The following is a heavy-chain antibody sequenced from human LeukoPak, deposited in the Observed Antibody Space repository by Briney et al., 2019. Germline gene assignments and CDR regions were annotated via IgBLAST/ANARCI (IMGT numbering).Heavy chain of an antibody. D-gene: IGHD1-26*01. CDR1: GGSISSSSYY. Sequence: SETLSLTCTVSGGSISSSSYYWGWIRQPPGEGLEWIGSIYYSGSTYYNPSLKSQVTISVDTSKNQFSLKLSSVTAADTAVYYCARIVGATQDDYWGQGTLVTVSS. CDR3: ARIVGATQDDY. J-gene: IGHJ4*02. CDR2: IYYSGST. V-gene: IGHV4-39*01.